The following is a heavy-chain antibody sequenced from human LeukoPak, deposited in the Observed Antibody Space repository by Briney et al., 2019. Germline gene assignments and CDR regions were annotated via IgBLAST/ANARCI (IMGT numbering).Heavy chain of an antibody. D-gene: IGHD2-15*01. V-gene: IGHV1-46*01. CDR1: GYTFTSYY. Sequence: ASVKVSRKASGYTFTSYYMHWVRQAPGQGLEWMGIINPSGGSTSYAQKFQGRVTMTRDTSISTAYMELSRLRSDDTAVYYCARRYCSGGSCYAFDIWGQGTMVTVSS. CDR3: ARRYCSGGSCYAFDI. J-gene: IGHJ3*02. CDR2: INPSGGST.